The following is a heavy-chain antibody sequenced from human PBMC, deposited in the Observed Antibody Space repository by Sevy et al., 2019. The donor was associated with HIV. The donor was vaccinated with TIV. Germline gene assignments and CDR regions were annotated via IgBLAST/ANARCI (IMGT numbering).Heavy chain of an antibody. V-gene: IGHV3-7*01. Sequence: GGSLRLSCVASGFTFSNYWMSWVRQAPGRGLEWVANIQQDGSEKYYVGSVKGRFTISRDNAKNSLYLQMNTLRAEDTAVYYCAKVWAVMVATTPGQFDYWGQGTLVTVSS. J-gene: IGHJ4*02. CDR3: AKVWAVMVATTPGQFDY. CDR2: IQQDGSEK. D-gene: IGHD5-12*01. CDR1: GFTFSNYW.